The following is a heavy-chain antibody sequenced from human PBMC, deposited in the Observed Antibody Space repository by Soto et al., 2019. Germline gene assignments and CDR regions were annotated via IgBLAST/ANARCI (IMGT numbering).Heavy chain of an antibody. V-gene: IGHV1-69*02. CDR2: IIPILGIA. CDR3: ARLQLDSAFDI. CDR1: GGTFSSYT. J-gene: IGHJ3*02. Sequence: QVQLVQSGAEVKRPGSSVKVSCKASGGTFSSYTISWVRQAPGQGLEWMGRIIPILGIANYAQKFQGRVTITADKSTSTAYMELSSLRSEDTAVYYCARLQLDSAFDIWGQGTMVTVSS. D-gene: IGHD1-1*01.